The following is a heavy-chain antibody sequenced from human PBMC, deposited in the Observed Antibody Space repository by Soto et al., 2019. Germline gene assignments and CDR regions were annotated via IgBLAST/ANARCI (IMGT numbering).Heavy chain of an antibody. Sequence: GESLKISCKASGYRFTNYWISWVLQMPGKGLEWMGEIDPRDSHTNYSPSFQGHVTISTDKSISTAYLQWSSLKASDTAIYYGARHYSRWSVLDVWGQATKVTVAS. CDR1: GYRFTNYW. V-gene: IGHV5-10-1*01. J-gene: IGHJ6*02. D-gene: IGHD6-6*01. CDR3: ARHYSRWSVLDV. CDR2: IDPRDSHT.